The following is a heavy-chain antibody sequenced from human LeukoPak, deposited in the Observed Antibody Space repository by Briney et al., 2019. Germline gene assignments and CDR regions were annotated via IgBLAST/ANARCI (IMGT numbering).Heavy chain of an antibody. CDR1: GGSISSSSYY. CDR2: IYYSGST. V-gene: IGHV4-39*01. Sequence: PSETLSLTCTVSGGSISSSSYYWGWIRQPPGKGLEWIGSIYYSGSTYYNPSLKSRVTISVDTSKNQFSLKLSSVTAADTAVYYWARQTARLWFGRGYYFDYWGQGTLVTVSS. J-gene: IGHJ4*02. CDR3: ARQTARLWFGRGYYFDY. D-gene: IGHD3-10*01.